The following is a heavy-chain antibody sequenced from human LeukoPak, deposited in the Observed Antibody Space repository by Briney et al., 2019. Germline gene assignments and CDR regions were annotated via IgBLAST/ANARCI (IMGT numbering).Heavy chain of an antibody. V-gene: IGHV1-2*06. CDR3: ARDLSSTPIWELVY. Sequence: ASVKVSRKGSGYSFTQYFIHRVREAPGQRLEWMGRIRYDSGKAEYAQRFQGRVTMTRDTSITTVYMELHSLTFDDAAVYYCARDLSSTPIWELVYWGQGALVTVSS. CDR1: GYSFTQYF. J-gene: IGHJ4*02. D-gene: IGHD1-26*01. CDR2: IRYDSGKA.